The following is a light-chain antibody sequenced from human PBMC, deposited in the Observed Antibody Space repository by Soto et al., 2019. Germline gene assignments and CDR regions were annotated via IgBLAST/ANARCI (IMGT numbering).Light chain of an antibody. Sequence: QSALTQPPSVSGSPGQSVTISCSGTSSDVGSYNRVSWYQQPPGTAPKLLIYEVSNRPSGVPDRFSGSKSGNTASLPISGLQAEDEAEYYCSAFTSSSTYVFGTGTKLTVL. CDR2: EVS. CDR1: SSDVGSYNR. CDR3: SAFTSSSTYV. J-gene: IGLJ1*01. V-gene: IGLV2-18*02.